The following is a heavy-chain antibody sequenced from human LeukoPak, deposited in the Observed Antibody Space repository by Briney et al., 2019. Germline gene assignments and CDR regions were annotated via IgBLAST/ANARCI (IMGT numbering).Heavy chain of an antibody. J-gene: IGHJ4*02. V-gene: IGHV3-21*01. CDR2: ISGSNSYI. CDR3: ARDRRDVWGSYRPNVYDY. CDR1: GFTFSRYS. Sequence: GGSLRLSCAASGFTFSRYSMNWVRQAPGKGLEWVSSISGSNSYIYYADSVKGRFTISRDNAKNSLYLQMNSLRAEDTAVYYCARDRRDVWGSYRPNVYDYWGQGTLVTVFS. D-gene: IGHD3-16*02.